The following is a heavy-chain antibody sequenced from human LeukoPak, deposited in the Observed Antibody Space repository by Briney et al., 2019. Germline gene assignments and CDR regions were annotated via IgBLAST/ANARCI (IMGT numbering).Heavy chain of an antibody. CDR3: ARVDHYGGNAYFFDY. J-gene: IGHJ4*02. CDR1: GFTFNNYA. Sequence: GGSLRLSCAASGFTFNNYAMSWVRQAPGKGPEWVSGISGSGGNSYYADSMKGRFTISRDNSKNTLYLQMNSLRAEDTAVYYCARVDHYGGNAYFFDYWGQGTLVTVSS. CDR2: ISGSGGNS. V-gene: IGHV3-23*01. D-gene: IGHD4-23*01.